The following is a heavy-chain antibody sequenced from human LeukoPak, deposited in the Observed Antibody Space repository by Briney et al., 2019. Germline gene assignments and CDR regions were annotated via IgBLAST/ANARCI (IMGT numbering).Heavy chain of an antibody. Sequence: GGSLRLSCAASGFTFRNYWMNWVRQAPGKRLEWVANINEDGSEKNYVDSVKGRFTTSRDNARNSLSLQMNSLRSEDTAVYYCATYKNQPHTLFFDFWGQGALVTVSA. V-gene: IGHV3-7*02. CDR2: INEDGSEK. CDR1: GFTFRNYW. J-gene: IGHJ4*02. CDR3: ATYKNQPHTLFFDF. D-gene: IGHD1-1*01.